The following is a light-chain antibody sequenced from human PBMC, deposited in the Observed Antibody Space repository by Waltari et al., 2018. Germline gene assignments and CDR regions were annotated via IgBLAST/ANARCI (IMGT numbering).Light chain of an antibody. Sequence: DIQMTQSPSSLSASVGDRVTITCRASKTVSDYLNWYQKQPGKGPKPLIYAASRLQRGVPSRFSGSGSGTDFTLSISSLQPEDFATYYCQQSYTMGYTFGQGTKLEIK. J-gene: IGKJ2*01. V-gene: IGKV1-39*01. CDR2: AAS. CDR1: KTVSDY. CDR3: QQSYTMGYT.